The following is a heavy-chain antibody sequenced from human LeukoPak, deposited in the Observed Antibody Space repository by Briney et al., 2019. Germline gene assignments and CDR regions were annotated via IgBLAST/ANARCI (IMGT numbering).Heavy chain of an antibody. CDR2: IRYDGSNK. Sequence: GGSLRLSCAASGFTFSSYGMHWVRRAPGKGLEWVAFIRYDGSNKYYADSVKGRFTISRDNSKNTLYLQMNSLRAEDTAVYYCAKDERITIFGVEYYFDYWGQGTLVTVSS. CDR3: AKDERITIFGVEYYFDY. V-gene: IGHV3-30*02. D-gene: IGHD3-3*01. CDR1: GFTFSSYG. J-gene: IGHJ4*02.